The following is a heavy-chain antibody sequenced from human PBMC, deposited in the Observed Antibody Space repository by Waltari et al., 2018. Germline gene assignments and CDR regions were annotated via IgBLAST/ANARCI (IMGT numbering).Heavy chain of an antibody. CDR2: ISGSGGST. V-gene: IGHV3-23*01. D-gene: IGHD6-6*01. J-gene: IGHJ4*02. Sequence: EVQLLESGGGLVQPGGSLRLSCAASGFTFSSYAMRWVRQAPGKGLEWVSAISGSGGSTYYADSVKGRFTISRDNSKNTLYLQMNSLRAEDTAVYYCAKDQAYSSSSASNWGQGTLVTVSS. CDR3: AKDQAYSSSSASN. CDR1: GFTFSSYA.